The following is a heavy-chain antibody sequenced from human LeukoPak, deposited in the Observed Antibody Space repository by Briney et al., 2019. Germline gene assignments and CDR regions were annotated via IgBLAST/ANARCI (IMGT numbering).Heavy chain of an antibody. D-gene: IGHD6-19*01. V-gene: IGHV3-7*01. CDR2: IKQDGAEK. J-gene: IGHJ4*02. CDR1: GFPFSGYL. CDR3: ASGSSGRYFLYFEY. Sequence: GPLSPSWAASGFPFSGYLMGGVPQAPGKGLGGFASIKQDGAEKHYVDSVKGRFTISRDNAENSLYLQMNSLRVEDTAVYYCASGSSGRYFLYFEYWGQGALLTVSS.